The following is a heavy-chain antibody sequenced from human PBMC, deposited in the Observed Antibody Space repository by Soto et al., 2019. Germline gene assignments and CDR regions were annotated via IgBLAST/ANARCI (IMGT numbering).Heavy chain of an antibody. CDR3: ASRLGYSCSGGSLNYYFDY. J-gene: IGHJ4*02. CDR1: GFTFSDHY. CDR2: TRNRANSYNT. V-gene: IGHV3-72*01. D-gene: IGHD2-15*01. Sequence: EVQLVESGGGLVQPGGSLRLSCAASGFTFSDHYMDWVRQAPGKGLEWVGRTRNRANSYNTEYAASVKGRFTISRDDAKHSRYLQTISLKTEHTVVYYCASRLGYSCSGGSLNYYFDYLGQGTLVTVS.